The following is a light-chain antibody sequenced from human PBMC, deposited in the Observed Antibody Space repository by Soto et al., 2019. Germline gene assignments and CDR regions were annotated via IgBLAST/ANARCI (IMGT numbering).Light chain of an antibody. Sequence: DIVLTQSTDTLSLSPGERATLSCRASQSVNGNDFAWYQQKPGQAPRLLIFGAFSRATGIPDKFSGSASGRDFTLTIDRLEPEDFAVYYCQQYGRSPLTFGGGTKVEIK. V-gene: IGKV3-20*01. CDR1: QSVNGND. CDR3: QQYGRSPLT. CDR2: GAF. J-gene: IGKJ4*01.